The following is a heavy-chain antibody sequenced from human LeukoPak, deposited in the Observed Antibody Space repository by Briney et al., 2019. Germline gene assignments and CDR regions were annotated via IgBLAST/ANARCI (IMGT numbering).Heavy chain of an antibody. CDR2: IYYSGST. CDR3: AGSPIAVAGPFDY. J-gene: IGHJ4*02. CDR1: GGSISSSSYY. Sequence: PSETRSLTCTVSGGSISSSSYYWGWIRQPPGMGLEWIGSIYYSGSTYYNPSLKSRVTISVDTSKNQFSLKLSSVPAADTAVYYCAGSPIAVAGPFDYWGQGTLVTVSS. D-gene: IGHD6-19*01. V-gene: IGHV4-39*01.